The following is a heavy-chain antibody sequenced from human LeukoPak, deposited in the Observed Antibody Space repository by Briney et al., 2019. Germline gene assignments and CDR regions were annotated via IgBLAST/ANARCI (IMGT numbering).Heavy chain of an antibody. CDR3: AKAITVAKYYFDY. D-gene: IGHD3-22*01. Sequence: GGSLRLSCAASGFTFSSYAMSWVRQAPGKGLEWVSGISGSGSSTYYADSVKGRLTISGDNSKNTLYLQMNSLRAEDTAVYYCAKAITVAKYYFDYWGQGTLVTVSS. CDR1: GFTFSSYA. V-gene: IGHV3-23*01. CDR2: ISGSGSST. J-gene: IGHJ4*02.